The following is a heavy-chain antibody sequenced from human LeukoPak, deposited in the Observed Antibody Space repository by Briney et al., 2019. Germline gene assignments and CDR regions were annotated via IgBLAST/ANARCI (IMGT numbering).Heavy chain of an antibody. D-gene: IGHD5-18*01. CDR2: INPSGGST. J-gene: IGHJ4*02. Sequence: GASVKASCKASGYTFTSYYMHWVRQAPGQGLEWMGIINPSGGSTSYAQKFQGRVTMTRDTSTSTVYMELSSLRSEDTAVYYCARDQTPLGYSYGYDYWGQGTLVTVSS. CDR3: ARDQTPLGYSYGYDY. CDR1: GYTFTSYY. V-gene: IGHV1-46*01.